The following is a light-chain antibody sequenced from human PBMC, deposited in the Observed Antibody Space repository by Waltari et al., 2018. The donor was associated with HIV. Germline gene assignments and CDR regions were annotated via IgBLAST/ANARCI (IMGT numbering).Light chain of an antibody. J-gene: IGKJ4*01. Sequence: EIVLTQSPRTLSFSPGNRVILSCRASQSIIGTYLAWYQQKPGQAPRLLIYGASTRATGIPDRFSGSGSGTDFTLTISRLEPEDSAMYYCQQYGSSPLTFGEGTKVEIK. CDR3: QQYGSSPLT. CDR1: QSIIGTY. CDR2: GAS. V-gene: IGKV3-20*01.